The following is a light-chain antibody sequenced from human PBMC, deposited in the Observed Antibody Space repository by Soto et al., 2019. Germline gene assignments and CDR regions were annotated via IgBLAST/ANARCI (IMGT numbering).Light chain of an antibody. CDR3: QQYSSVWA. J-gene: IGKJ1*01. CDR2: DAS. V-gene: IGKV1-5*01. Sequence: IQMTQAPSTLSSFEGHRVTITCRASQSISSGLAWNQQKPGKAPNLLIYDASTLESGVPSRFSGSGSGTEFTLTISSLHPDDFAAYYCQQYSSVWAFGQGTKVDI. CDR1: QSISSG.